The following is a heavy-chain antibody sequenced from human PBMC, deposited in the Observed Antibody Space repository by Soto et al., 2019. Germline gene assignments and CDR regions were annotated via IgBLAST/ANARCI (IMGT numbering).Heavy chain of an antibody. V-gene: IGHV4-34*01. CDR2: INHSGST. CDR1: GWSFSGYY. D-gene: IGHD6-6*01. Sequence: SETLSLTCAVYGWSFSGYYWSWIRQPPGKGLEWIGEINHSGSTNYNPSLKSRVTISVDTSKTQFSLKLSSVTAADSVVYYCARVLYSSSSYAFDIWGQGTMVTVSS. CDR3: ARVLYSSSSYAFDI. J-gene: IGHJ3*02.